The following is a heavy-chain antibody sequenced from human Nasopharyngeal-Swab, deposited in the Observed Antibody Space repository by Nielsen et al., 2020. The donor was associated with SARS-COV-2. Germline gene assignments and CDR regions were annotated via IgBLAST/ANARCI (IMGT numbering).Heavy chain of an antibody. CDR3: AKDQGDQWLVLDY. J-gene: IGHJ4*02. V-gene: IGHV3-23*01. CDR2: IIGSGGST. Sequence: GESLKISCAASGFTFSSYAMSWVRQAPGKGLEWVSAIIGSGGSTYYADSVKGRFTISRDNSKNTLYLQMNSLRAEDTAVYYCAKDQGDQWLVLDYWGQGTLVTVSS. D-gene: IGHD6-19*01. CDR1: GFTFSSYA.